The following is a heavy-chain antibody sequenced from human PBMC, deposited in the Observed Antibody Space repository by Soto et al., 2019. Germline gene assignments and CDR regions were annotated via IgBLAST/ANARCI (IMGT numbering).Heavy chain of an antibody. Sequence: TLCLTWAVYGGSISSGCFHWTWIRQSPGKGLEWIGYIHYTGSIMYNPSFKSRLTMAVDTTKNQFSLQLTSVTAADTAVYFCAREDDGGDRDYYGLDVWGQGTTVTVSS. D-gene: IGHD2-21*02. CDR2: IHYTGSI. CDR3: AREDDGGDRDYYGLDV. V-gene: IGHV4-30-4*08. CDR1: GGSISSGCFH. J-gene: IGHJ6*02.